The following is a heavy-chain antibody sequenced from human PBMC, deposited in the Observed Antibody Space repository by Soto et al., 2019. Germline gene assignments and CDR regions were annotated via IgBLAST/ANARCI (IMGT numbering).Heavy chain of an antibody. Sequence: QVQLVQSGAEVKKPGSSVKVSCKASGGTFSSYTISWVRQAPGQGLEWMGRIIPILGIANYAQKFQGRVTITADKSTSAAYMELSSLRSEDTAVYYCAPTPPGDRSCSWGQGTLVTVSS. CDR1: GGTFSSYT. J-gene: IGHJ5*02. V-gene: IGHV1-69*02. CDR3: APTPPGDRSCS. CDR2: IIPILGIA. D-gene: IGHD2-15*01.